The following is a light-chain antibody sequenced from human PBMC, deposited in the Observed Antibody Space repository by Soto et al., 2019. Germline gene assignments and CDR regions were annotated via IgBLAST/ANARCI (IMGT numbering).Light chain of an antibody. CDR1: SSDVGGYNY. J-gene: IGLJ3*02. CDR3: CSYAGSPWV. CDR2: DVS. Sequence: QAALTQPRSVYGSPGQSVTISCTGTSSDVGGYNYVSWYQQHPDKAPKLMIYDVSKRPSGVPDRFSGSKSGNTASLTISGLQAEDEADYYCCSYAGSPWVFGGGTKLTVL. V-gene: IGLV2-11*01.